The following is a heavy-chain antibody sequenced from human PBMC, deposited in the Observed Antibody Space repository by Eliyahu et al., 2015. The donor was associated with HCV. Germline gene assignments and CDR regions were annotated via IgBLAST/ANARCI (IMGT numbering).Heavy chain of an antibody. CDR3: ARGRSAYDTPLDY. CDR1: XXSISNYY. J-gene: IGHJ4*02. V-gene: IGHV4-59*08. CDR2: VYYRGST. D-gene: IGHD3-9*01. Sequence: QVQLQESGPGLVKPSETLSLTCTVSXXSISNYYWSWIRQPPGRGLEWIGHVYYRGSTTYNPSLKSRVTFLLDTSKNQFSLKLRSVTAADTAVYYCARGRSAYDTPLDYWGQGTLVTVSS.